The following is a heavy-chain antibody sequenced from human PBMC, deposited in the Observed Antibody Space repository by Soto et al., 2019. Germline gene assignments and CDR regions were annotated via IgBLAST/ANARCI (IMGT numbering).Heavy chain of an antibody. Sequence: PGGSLRLSCAASGFTFSDYYMSWIRQAPGKGLEWVSYISSSGSTIYYADSVKGRFTISRDNAKNSLYLQMNSLRAEDTAVYYCAREGQLELRYYCYYYGMDVWGQGTTVTVSS. V-gene: IGHV3-11*01. CDR2: ISSSGSTI. CDR1: GFTFSDYY. J-gene: IGHJ6*02. D-gene: IGHD1-7*01. CDR3: AREGQLELRYYCYYYGMDV.